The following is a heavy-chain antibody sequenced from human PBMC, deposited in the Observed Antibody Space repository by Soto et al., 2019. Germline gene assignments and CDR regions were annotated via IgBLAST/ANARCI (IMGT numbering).Heavy chain of an antibody. CDR2: ISYDGSNK. D-gene: IGHD3-3*01. CDR3: AKDSTYYDFWSGYYTPDY. J-gene: IGHJ4*02. Sequence: GGSLRLSCAASGFTFSSYAMHWVRQAPGKGLEWVAVISYDGSNKYYADSVKGRFTISRDNSKNTLYLQMNSLRAEDTAVYYCAKDSTYYDFWSGYYTPDYWGQGTLVTVSS. V-gene: IGHV3-30-3*01. CDR1: GFTFSSYA.